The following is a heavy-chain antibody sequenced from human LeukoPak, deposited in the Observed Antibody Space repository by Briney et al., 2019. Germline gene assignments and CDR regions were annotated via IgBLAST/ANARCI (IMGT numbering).Heavy chain of an antibody. CDR2: IKQDGSEK. D-gene: IGHD3-10*01. CDR3: ARDQYYYVSGSSFAFSI. J-gene: IGHJ3*02. CDR1: GFTFSSYW. V-gene: IGHV3-7*01. Sequence: GGSLRLSCAASGFTFSSYWMSWVRQAPGKGLEWVANIKQDGSEKYYVDSVKGRFTISRDNAKNSLYLQMNSLRAEDTAVYYCARDQYYYVSGSSFAFSIWGQGTMVTVSS.